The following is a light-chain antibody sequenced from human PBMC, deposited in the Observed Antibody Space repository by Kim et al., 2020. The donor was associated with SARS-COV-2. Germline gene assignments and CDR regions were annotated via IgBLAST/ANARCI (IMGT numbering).Light chain of an antibody. CDR2: SNS. Sequence: QSVLTQPPSASGTPGQRVTISCSGSSSNIGSNTVTWYQQFPGTAPKLLIYSNSQRPSGVPDRFSGSKSGTSASLAISGLQSEDEADYYCATWDGLLTGRVFGGGTQLTVL. J-gene: IGLJ3*02. CDR3: ATWDGLLTGRV. V-gene: IGLV1-44*01. CDR1: SSNIGSNT.